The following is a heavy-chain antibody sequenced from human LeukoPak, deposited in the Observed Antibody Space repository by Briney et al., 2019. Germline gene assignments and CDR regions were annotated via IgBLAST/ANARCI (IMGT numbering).Heavy chain of an antibody. CDR2: IKSDGSDT. V-gene: IGHV3-74*01. CDR1: GFTLSSYW. J-gene: IGHJ3*02. Sequence: TGGSLRLSCAASGFTLSSYWMHWVRQVPGKGLVWVPRIKSDGSDTRYADSVKGRFTISRDNAKNTLYLQMNSLRAEDTAVYYCAREVSCSSTSCYYSVEAFDIWGQGTMVTVSS. D-gene: IGHD2-2*01. CDR3: AREVSCSSTSCYYSVEAFDI.